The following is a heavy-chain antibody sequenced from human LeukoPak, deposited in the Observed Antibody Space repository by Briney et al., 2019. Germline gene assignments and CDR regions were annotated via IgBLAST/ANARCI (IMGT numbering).Heavy chain of an antibody. Sequence: GSLRLSCAASGFTFSSSAMSWVRQAPGKGLEWIGEINHSGSTNYNPSLKSRVTISVDTSKNQFSLKLSSVTAADTAVYYCARPLPTPGWRYYDILTGYRGFDPWGQGTLVTVSS. CDR3: ARPLPTPGWRYYDILTGYRGFDP. CDR1: GFTFSSSA. CDR2: INHSGST. J-gene: IGHJ5*02. D-gene: IGHD3-9*01. V-gene: IGHV4-34*01.